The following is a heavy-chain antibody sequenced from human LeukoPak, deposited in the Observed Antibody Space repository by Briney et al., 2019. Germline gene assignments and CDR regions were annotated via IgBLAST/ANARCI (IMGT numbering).Heavy chain of an antibody. CDR3: ARGLHTIDFDY. CDR1: GYTFINNW. Sequence: RASVKVSCKASGYTFINNWMHWVRQAPGQGLEWMGWINPNSGGTNYAQKFQGRVTMTRDTSISTAYMELSRLRSDDTAVYYCARGLHTIDFDYWGQGTLVTVSS. CDR2: INPNSGGT. V-gene: IGHV1-2*02. J-gene: IGHJ4*02. D-gene: IGHD3-9*01.